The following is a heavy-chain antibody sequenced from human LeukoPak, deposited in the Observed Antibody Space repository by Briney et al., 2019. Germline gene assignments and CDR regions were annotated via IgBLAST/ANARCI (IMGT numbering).Heavy chain of an antibody. D-gene: IGHD6-13*01. Sequence: TGGSLRLSCAASGFTFSSYSMNWVRQAPGKGLEWVSSISSSSSYIYYADSVKGRFTISRDNAMNSLYLQMNSLRAEDTAVYYCARDSLKAAAGTNFDYWGQGTPVTVSS. V-gene: IGHV3-21*01. CDR1: GFTFSSYS. CDR3: ARDSLKAAAGTNFDY. CDR2: ISSSSSYI. J-gene: IGHJ4*02.